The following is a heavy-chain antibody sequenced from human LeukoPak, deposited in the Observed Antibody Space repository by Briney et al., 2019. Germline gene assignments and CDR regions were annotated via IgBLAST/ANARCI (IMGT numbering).Heavy chain of an antibody. Sequence: SETLSLTCAVSGGSISSSYWWSWIRQPPGKGLEWIGEIYHSGSTYYNPSLKSRVTISVDTSKNQFSLKLSSVTAADTAVYYCASPYGSGSYYSYWGQGTLVTVSS. V-gene: IGHV4-4*02. CDR2: IYHSGST. D-gene: IGHD3-10*01. J-gene: IGHJ4*02. CDR3: ASPYGSGSYYSY. CDR1: GGSISSSYW.